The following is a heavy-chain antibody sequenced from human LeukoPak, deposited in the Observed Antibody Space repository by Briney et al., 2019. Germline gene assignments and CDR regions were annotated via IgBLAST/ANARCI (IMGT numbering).Heavy chain of an antibody. CDR2: ISGSGGST. Sequence: GGPLRLSCAASGFTFSSYGMSWVRQAPGRGLEWVSAISGSGGSTYYADSVKGRFTISRDNSKNTLYLQMNRLRAEDTAVYYCAKHEYSGYELQYLDYWGQGTLVTVSS. CDR3: AKHEYSGYELQYLDY. D-gene: IGHD5-12*01. J-gene: IGHJ4*02. V-gene: IGHV3-23*01. CDR1: GFTFSSYG.